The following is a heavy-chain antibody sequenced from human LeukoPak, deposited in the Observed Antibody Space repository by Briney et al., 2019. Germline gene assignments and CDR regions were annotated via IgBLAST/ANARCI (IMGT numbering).Heavy chain of an antibody. Sequence: SETLSLTCAVYGGSLSDYYWSWIRQSPGKGLEWIGEISHRGRTYYNLSLKSRVTISVDKSKNQFSLKLSSVTAADTAVYYCARRVAAAGSGWFDPWGQGTLVTVSS. J-gene: IGHJ5*02. CDR3: ARRVAAAGSGWFDP. CDR2: ISHRGRT. CDR1: GGSLSDYY. D-gene: IGHD6-13*01. V-gene: IGHV4-34*01.